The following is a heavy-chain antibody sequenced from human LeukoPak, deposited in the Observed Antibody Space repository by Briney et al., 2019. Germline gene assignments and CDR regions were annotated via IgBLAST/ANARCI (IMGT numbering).Heavy chain of an antibody. CDR1: GFTFSNYG. CDR2: IWHDGSDK. V-gene: IGHV3-33*01. D-gene: IGHD3-3*01. J-gene: IGHJ4*02. Sequence: GGSLRLSCAASGFTFSNYGMHWVRQAPGKGLEWVAIIWHDGSDKYYADSVRGRFTISRDNSKNTLYLQMNSLRAEDTAVYFCTRQSENFSLDYWGQGTLVTVSS. CDR3: TRQSENFSLDY.